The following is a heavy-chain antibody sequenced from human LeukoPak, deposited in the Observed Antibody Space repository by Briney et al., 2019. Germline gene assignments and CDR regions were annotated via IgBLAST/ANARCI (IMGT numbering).Heavy chain of an antibody. CDR2: ISGSGIT. J-gene: IGHJ4*02. CDR1: GFTFSSYA. Sequence: GGSLRLSCAASGFTFSSYAMSWVRQAPGKGLEWVSAISGSGITYYADSVKGWFTISRDNSKNTLYLQMNSLRAEDTAVYYCAKYPEVWSSTSYWGQGTLVTVSS. CDR3: AKYPEVWSSTSY. V-gene: IGHV3-23*01. D-gene: IGHD2-2*01.